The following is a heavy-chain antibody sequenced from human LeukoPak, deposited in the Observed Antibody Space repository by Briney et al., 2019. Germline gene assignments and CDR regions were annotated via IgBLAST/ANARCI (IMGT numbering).Heavy chain of an antibody. CDR1: GYTFIGYY. CDR3: ARDYYDCSDYSGY. Sequence: GAVTDTCKGTGYTFIGYYMHWVGQARGQGGEGMGRINPNSGGTNSAHKFHGRVTTARDTSISTAYMELSRLRSDDTAVYYCARDYYDCSDYSGYWGQGTLVTVSS. D-gene: IGHD3-22*01. J-gene: IGHJ4*02. CDR2: INPNSGGT. V-gene: IGHV1-2*06.